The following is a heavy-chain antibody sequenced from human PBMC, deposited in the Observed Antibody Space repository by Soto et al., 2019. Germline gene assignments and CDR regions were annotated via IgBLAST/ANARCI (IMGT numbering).Heavy chain of an antibody. CDR1: GFTFTSYE. V-gene: IGHV3-48*03. Sequence: PGGSLRLSCAASGFTFTSYEMNWVRQAPGKGLDWVSYVSISGSTIYYADSVKGRFTISRDNAKNSLYLQMNSLRAEDTAVYYCARGRITIFGVVAFGMDVWGQGTRATVSS. J-gene: IGHJ6*02. CDR2: VSISGSTI. CDR3: ARGRITIFGVVAFGMDV. D-gene: IGHD3-3*01.